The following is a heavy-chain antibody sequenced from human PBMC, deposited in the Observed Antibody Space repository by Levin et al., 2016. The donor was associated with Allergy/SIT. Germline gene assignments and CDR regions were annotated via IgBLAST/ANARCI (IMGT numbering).Heavy chain of an antibody. J-gene: IGHJ4*02. V-gene: IGHV4-39*01. CDR1: GDSFTSSSYY. Sequence: ESLKISCTVSGDSFTSSSYYWGWVRQPPGKGLEWIGSLYDSRTTYHNPALRSRLTISEDTSKNQFSLKLTSVTAADTAVYYCARVSRCCHYFDFWDQGTLVTVSS. CDR2: LYDSRTT. CDR3: ARVSRCCHYFDF.